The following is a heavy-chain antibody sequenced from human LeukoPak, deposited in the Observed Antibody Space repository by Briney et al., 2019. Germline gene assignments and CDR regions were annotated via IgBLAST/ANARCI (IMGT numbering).Heavy chain of an antibody. D-gene: IGHD3-3*01. V-gene: IGHV3-74*01. CDR3: ARAGIYDFWSGALAWFDP. CDR2: INSDGSST. Sequence: PGGSLRLSCAASGFTFSSYWMHWVRQAPGKGLVWVSRINSDGSSTSYADSVKGRFTISRDNAKNTLYLQMNSLRAEDTAVYYCARAGIYDFWSGALAWFDPWGQGTLVTVSS. CDR1: GFTFSSYW. J-gene: IGHJ5*02.